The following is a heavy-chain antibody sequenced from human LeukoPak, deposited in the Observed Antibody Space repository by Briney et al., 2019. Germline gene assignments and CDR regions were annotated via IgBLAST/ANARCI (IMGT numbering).Heavy chain of an antibody. Sequence: PGGSLRLSCAASGFTFDDYAMHWVRQAPGKGLEWVSGISWNSGSIGYADSVKGRFTISRDNAENSLYLQMNSLRAEDTAVYYCAKDHRSGYDYVWGSSDYLGQGTLVTVSS. D-gene: IGHD3-16*01. CDR3: AKDHRSGYDYVWGSSDY. V-gene: IGHV3-9*01. CDR1: GFTFDDYA. J-gene: IGHJ4*02. CDR2: ISWNSGSI.